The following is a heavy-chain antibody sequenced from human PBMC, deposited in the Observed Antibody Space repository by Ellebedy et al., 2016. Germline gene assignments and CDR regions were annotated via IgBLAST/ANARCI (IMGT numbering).Heavy chain of an antibody. D-gene: IGHD6-13*01. CDR3: VTPGGYVGGFDQ. J-gene: IGHJ4*02. CDR2: IYSGGST. CDR1: GFTVSNTY. V-gene: IGHV3-53*01. Sequence: GGSLRLSCAASGFTVSNTYMGWVHQAPGKGLDRVSVIYSGGSTYYVDSVKGRFIISRDSSKNTLFLQMNGLRAEDTAVYYCVTPGGYVGGFDQWGQGTLVIVSS.